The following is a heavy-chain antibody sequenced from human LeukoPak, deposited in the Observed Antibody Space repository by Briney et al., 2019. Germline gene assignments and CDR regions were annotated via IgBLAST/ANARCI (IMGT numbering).Heavy chain of an antibody. CDR1: GFSLGTSGVG. D-gene: IGHD3-22*01. Sequence: SGPTLVKPTQTLTLTCTFSGFSLGTSGVGVGWIRHPPGKALEWLALIYWDDDERYSPSLKSRLTITKDTSTNQVVLTMTNMDPVDTATYYCAHSDTSGSWDYWGQGTLVTVSS. CDR3: AHSDTSGSWDY. J-gene: IGHJ4*02. V-gene: IGHV2-5*02. CDR2: IYWDDDE.